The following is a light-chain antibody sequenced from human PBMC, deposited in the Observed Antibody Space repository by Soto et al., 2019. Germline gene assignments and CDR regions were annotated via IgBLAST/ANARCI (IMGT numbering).Light chain of an antibody. CDR1: RSDIGSNF. V-gene: IGLV1-44*01. CDR3: AAWDDSLTGPV. J-gene: IGLJ1*01. CDR2: NSN. Sequence: QSVLSQPPSASGTPGQTVIISCSGSRSDIGSNFVNWYQHLPGTAPNLLIYNSNQRPSGVPDRFSGSKSGTSASLAISGLQSEDEADYYCAAWDDSLTGPVFGNGTKVTVL.